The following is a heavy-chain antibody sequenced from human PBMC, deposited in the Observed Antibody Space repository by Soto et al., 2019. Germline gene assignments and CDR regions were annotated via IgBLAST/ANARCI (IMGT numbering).Heavy chain of an antibody. CDR3: ASQGVSTSWFDP. V-gene: IGHV1-69*02. D-gene: IGHD2-2*01. J-gene: IGHJ5*02. CDR2: IIPILGIA. CDR1: GGTFSSYT. Sequence: ASVKVSCKASGGTFSSYTISWVRQAPGQGLEWMGRIIPILGIANYAQKFQGRVTITADKSTSTAYMELSSLRSEDTAVYYCASQGVSTSWFDPWGQGTLVTVSS.